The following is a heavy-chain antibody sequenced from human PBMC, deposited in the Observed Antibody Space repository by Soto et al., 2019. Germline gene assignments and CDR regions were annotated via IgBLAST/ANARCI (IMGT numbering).Heavy chain of an antibody. J-gene: IGHJ6*02. Sequence: QVQLVQSGAEVKKPGASVKVSCKASGYTFTSYAIHWVRQAPGQRLEWMGWINADNGNTKYSQKFQGRVTITRETSASTAHMEVSSLRSEDTAVYYCARDWGNYYYGMDVWGQGTTVTVSS. V-gene: IGHV1-3*01. CDR1: GYTFTSYA. CDR3: ARDWGNYYYGMDV. CDR2: INADNGNT. D-gene: IGHD7-27*01.